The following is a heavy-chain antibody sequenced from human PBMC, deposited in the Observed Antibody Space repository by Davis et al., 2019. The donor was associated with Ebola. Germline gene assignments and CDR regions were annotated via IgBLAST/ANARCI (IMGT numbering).Heavy chain of an antibody. D-gene: IGHD5-18*01. V-gene: IGHV3-30-3*02. J-gene: IGHJ4*02. Sequence: GESLKISCAVSAFSFSRSDMHWVRQAPGKGLEWVAVISYDGSNKYYADSVKGRFTISRDNSKNTLYLQMNSLRAEDTAVYYCAKGKDKAMVYVPHDYWGQGTLVTVSS. CDR1: AFSFSRSD. CDR3: AKGKDKAMVYVPHDY. CDR2: ISYDGSNK.